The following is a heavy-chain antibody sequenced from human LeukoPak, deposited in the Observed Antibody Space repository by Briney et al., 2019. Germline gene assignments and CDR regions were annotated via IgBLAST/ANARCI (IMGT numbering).Heavy chain of an antibody. V-gene: IGHV3-48*01. Sequence: GGSLRLSCAASGFTFRTFSMNWVRQAPGKGLEWVAYVGGSGATMYYADSVKGRFTISRDNAKSSLFMQMNSLRAEDTAVYYCASDYDFSDGSKRGFDRWGQGTLVTVSS. CDR3: ASDYDFSDGSKRGFDR. D-gene: IGHD3-3*01. J-gene: IGHJ4*02. CDR2: VGGSGATM. CDR1: GFTFRTFS.